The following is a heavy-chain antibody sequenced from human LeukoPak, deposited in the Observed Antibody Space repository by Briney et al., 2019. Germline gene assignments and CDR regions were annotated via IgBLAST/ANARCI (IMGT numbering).Heavy chain of an antibody. J-gene: IGHJ6*03. Sequence: SETLSLTCSISGGSISSSYWSWIRQPPGQGLEWIGYISYSGGTNYNPSLKSRVTISVDTSKNQFSLKLSSVTAADTAVYYCARVRYYYYMDVWGKGTTVTVSS. CDR1: GGSISSSY. CDR3: ARVRYYYYMDV. V-gene: IGHV4-59*08. CDR2: ISYSGGT.